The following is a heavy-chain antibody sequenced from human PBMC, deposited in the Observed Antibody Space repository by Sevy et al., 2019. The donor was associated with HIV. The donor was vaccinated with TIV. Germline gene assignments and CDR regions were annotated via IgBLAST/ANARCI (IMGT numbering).Heavy chain of an antibody. CDR3: AKGGVGIYYYYYGMDV. CDR2: ISGSGGST. D-gene: IGHD2-15*01. CDR1: GFTFSSYA. J-gene: IGHJ6*02. Sequence: GGSLRLSCAASGFTFSSYAMSWVRQAPGKGLEWVSAISGSGGSTYYADSVKGRFTISRDNSKNTLYLQMNSLRAEDTAVYYCAKGGVGIYYYYYGMDVWGQGTTVTVSS. V-gene: IGHV3-23*01.